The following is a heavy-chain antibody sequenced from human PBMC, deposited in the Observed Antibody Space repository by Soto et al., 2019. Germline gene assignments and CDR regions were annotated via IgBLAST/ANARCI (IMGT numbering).Heavy chain of an antibody. CDR2: INHSGST. CDR3: ARATGAYGATEY. Sequence: SETLSLTCAVYGGSFSGYYWSWVRQPPGKGLEWIGEINHSGSTNYNPSLKSRVTMSVDTTKNQFSLKLSSVTAADTAVYYCARATGAYGATEYWGHRLLVTVSS. D-gene: IGHD4-17*01. V-gene: IGHV4-34*01. CDR1: GGSFSGYY. J-gene: IGHJ4*01.